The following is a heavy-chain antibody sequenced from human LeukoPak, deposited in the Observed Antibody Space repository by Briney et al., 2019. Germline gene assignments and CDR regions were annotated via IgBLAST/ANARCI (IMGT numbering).Heavy chain of an antibody. CDR3: AKEQSSGWYRTADY. CDR2: ASRDGVSQ. D-gene: IGHD6-19*01. CDR1: GFTFETHD. J-gene: IGHJ4*02. V-gene: IGHV3-30*18. Sequence: GGSLRLSCAASGFTFETHDMLWVRRAPGKGPEWVGVASRDGVSQTYGDSVEGRFTISRDQSDNTLFLQMNSLRPEDTAIYYCAKEQSSGWYRTADYWGQGTLVIVSS.